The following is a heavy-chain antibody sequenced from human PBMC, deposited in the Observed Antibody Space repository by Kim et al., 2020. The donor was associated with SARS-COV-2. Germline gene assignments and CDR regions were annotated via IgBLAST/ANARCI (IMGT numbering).Heavy chain of an antibody. V-gene: IGHV3-11*01. CDR1: GFTFSDYY. D-gene: IGHD6-6*01. J-gene: IGHJ4*02. CDR2: ISGSGGTT. CDR3: ARESRGPARPFDY. Sequence: GGSLRLSCAASGFTFSDYYMSWIRQGPGKGLEWILYISGSGGTTSYADSVRGRFTISRDNAKNSLFLQMNSLRAEDTAVYYCARESRGPARPFDYWGQGT.